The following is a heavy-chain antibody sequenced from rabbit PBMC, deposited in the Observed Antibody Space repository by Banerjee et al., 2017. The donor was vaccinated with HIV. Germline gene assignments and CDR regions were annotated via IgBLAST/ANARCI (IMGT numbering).Heavy chain of an antibody. V-gene: IGHV1S45*01. CDR3: ARDGDGGVGDYAYF. D-gene: IGHD6-1*01. CDR2: INIGSGNA. CDR1: GFSFSGSYW. Sequence: QEQLEESGGDLVKPGASLTLTCTASGFSFSGSYWMCWVRQAPGKGLEWIGCINIGSGNAWYTSWAKGRFTISKTSSTTVTLQMTSLTAADTATYFCARDGDGGVGDYAYFWGPGTLVTVS. J-gene: IGHJ2*01.